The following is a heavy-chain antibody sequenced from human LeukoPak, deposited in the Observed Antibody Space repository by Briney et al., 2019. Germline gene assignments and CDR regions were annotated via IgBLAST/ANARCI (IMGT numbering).Heavy chain of an antibody. V-gene: IGHV3-23*01. CDR3: AKDHRITMIVVVIHSFDY. CDR2: VSGVGSST. J-gene: IGHJ4*02. Sequence: GGSPRLSRAPSVFIFKNFPMSWVPQAPGRGLRWVSAVSGVGSSTYYADSVKGRFTISRDNSKNTLYLQMNSLRAEDTAVYYCAKDHRITMIVVVIHSFDYWGQGTLVTVSS. CDR1: VFIFKNFP. D-gene: IGHD3-22*01.